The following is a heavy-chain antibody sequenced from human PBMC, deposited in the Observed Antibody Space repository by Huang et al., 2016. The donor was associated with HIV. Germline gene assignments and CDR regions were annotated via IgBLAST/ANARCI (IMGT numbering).Heavy chain of an antibody. CDR1: GYTFIEYY. Sequence: QEQLVQSGAEAKKPGASVRVSCTTAGYTFIEYYVNWVRQAPGQGLQCMICINPNTAGTNYAQMFQLRRTVTRDRSINTAFMDLTWLTSADTAVYYCARGGLRWPAPFDFWGQGTLVTVSS. CDR2: INPNTAGT. CDR3: ARGGLRWPAPFDF. V-gene: IGHV1-2*02. D-gene: IGHD4-17*01. J-gene: IGHJ4*02.